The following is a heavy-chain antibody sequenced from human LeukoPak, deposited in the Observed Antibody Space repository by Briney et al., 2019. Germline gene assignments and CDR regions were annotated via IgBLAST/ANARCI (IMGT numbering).Heavy chain of an antibody. CDR2: ISGSGSTT. J-gene: IGHJ4*02. D-gene: IGHD6-13*01. Sequence: GGSLRLSCAASGFTFSSYAMNWVRQAPGEGLEWVSVISGSGSTTYYADSVKGRFTISRDNSKNTLSLQMNSLRAEDTAIYYCATSFGPVIAAAGTGADWGQGTLVTISS. CDR1: GFTFSSYA. CDR3: ATSFGPVIAAAGTGAD. V-gene: IGHV3-23*01.